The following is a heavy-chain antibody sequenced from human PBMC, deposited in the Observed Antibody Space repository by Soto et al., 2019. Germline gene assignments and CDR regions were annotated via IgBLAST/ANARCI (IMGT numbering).Heavy chain of an antibody. D-gene: IGHD3-3*01. CDR3: ARAWRIEKFGVISMSKGRDV. Sequence: PGGSLRLSCAASGFIFRDYYMTWIRQAPGNGHEWISCSSNSARSTYYAAPVKERFVVSKDNAKNLVYLQRNSLRAEDTAVYFCARAWRIEKFGVISMSKGRDVWGQGTTVTVSS. CDR2: SSNSARST. V-gene: IGHV3-11*01. J-gene: IGHJ6*02. CDR1: GFIFRDYY.